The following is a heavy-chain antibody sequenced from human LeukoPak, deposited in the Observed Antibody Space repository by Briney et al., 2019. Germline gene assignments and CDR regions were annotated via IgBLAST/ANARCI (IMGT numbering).Heavy chain of an antibody. V-gene: IGHV3-23*01. J-gene: IGHJ4*02. CDR3: ALVGGIVVVPAAEPPFDY. D-gene: IGHD2-2*01. CDR2: ISGSGGST. Sequence: GGSLRLSCAASGFTFSSYAMSWVRQAPGKGLEWVSAISGSGGSTYYADSVKGRFTISRDNSKNTLYLQMNSLRAEDTAVYYCALVGGIVVVPAAEPPFDYWGQGTLVTVSS. CDR1: GFTFSSYA.